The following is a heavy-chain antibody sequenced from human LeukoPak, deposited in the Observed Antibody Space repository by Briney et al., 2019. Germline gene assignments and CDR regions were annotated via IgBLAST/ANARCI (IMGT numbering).Heavy chain of an antibody. D-gene: IGHD5-12*01. CDR3: ARDLRAIVATINTYYYYMDV. CDR2: IIPIFGVA. J-gene: IGHJ6*03. V-gene: IGHV1-69*05. Sequence: EASVKVSCKASGDTFSSYAISWVRQAPGQGLEWMGGIIPIFGVANYAQKFQGRVTITTDESMSTAYMELSSLRSEDTAVYYCARDLRAIVATINTYYYYMDVWGKGTTVTVSS. CDR1: GDTFSSYA.